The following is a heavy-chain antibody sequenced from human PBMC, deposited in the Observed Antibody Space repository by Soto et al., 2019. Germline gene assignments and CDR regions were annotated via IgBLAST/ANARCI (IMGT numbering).Heavy chain of an antibody. V-gene: IGHV2-5*02. J-gene: IGHJ4*02. CDR3: AHREGRVSGTPFDY. CDR2: VYWDDAK. Sequence: SGPTLVNPTQTLTLTCTFSGFSLTTSGVSVGWIRQPPGEALEWLALVYWDDAKRYSPSLESRLTITKDTSKNQVVLTMTNMDPVDTATYYCAHREGRVSGTPFDYWGQGTLVTVSS. D-gene: IGHD1-1*01. CDR1: GFSLTTSGVS.